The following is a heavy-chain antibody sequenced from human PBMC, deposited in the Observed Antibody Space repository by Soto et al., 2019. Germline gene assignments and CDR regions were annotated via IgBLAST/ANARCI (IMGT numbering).Heavy chain of an antibody. V-gene: IGHV4-59*01. Sequence: SETLSLTCSVAGGSISRYYWSWIRQPPGKGLEWIGYIYYSGSTNYNPSLKSRVTISVDTSKNQFSLKLSSVTAADTAVYYCARMKLEGYAFDIWGQGTMVTVS. CDR3: ARMKLEGYAFDI. CDR2: IYYSGST. CDR1: GGSISRYY. D-gene: IGHD1-1*01. J-gene: IGHJ3*02.